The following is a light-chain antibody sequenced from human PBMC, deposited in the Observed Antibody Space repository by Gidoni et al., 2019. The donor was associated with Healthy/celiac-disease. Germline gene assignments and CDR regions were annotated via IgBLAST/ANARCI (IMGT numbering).Light chain of an antibody. CDR2: YVS. Sequence: QSALTQPASVSGSPGQSITISCTGTSSDVGVYNYVSWYQQHPGKAPKLMIYYVSNRPSGVSNRFSGSKSGNTASLTISGLQAEDEADYYCSSYTSSSTLGVFGGGTKLTVL. J-gene: IGLJ3*02. CDR3: SSYTSSSTLGV. CDR1: SSDVGVYNY. V-gene: IGLV2-14*01.